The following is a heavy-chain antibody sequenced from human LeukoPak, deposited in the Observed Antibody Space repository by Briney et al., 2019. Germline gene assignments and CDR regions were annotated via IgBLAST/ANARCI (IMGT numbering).Heavy chain of an antibody. CDR2: IYYSGNT. J-gene: IGHJ4*02. CDR1: GGPISSYY. Sequence: SETLSLTCTVSGGPISSYYGSWIREPRGKGLEWIGYIYYSGNTNYNPSLKGPVTISVDTSKNQFSLKLSSVTAADTAVYYCARGSGWYYYWGQGSLVTVSS. CDR3: ARGSGWYYY. V-gene: IGHV4-59*01. D-gene: IGHD6-19*01.